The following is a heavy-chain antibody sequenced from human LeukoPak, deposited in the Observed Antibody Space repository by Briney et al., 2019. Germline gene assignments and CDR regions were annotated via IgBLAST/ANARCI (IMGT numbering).Heavy chain of an antibody. CDR1: GFTFSDYA. J-gene: IGHJ4*02. CDR2: FKTKYHQV. CDR3: ARSVPDYTRFDY. V-gene: IGHV3-23*05. Sequence: PGGSLRLSWVASGFTFSDYAMNWVRQAPGKGREWVSTFKTKYHQVYYGESVRGRFTISTDNSRNTVFLQMNSLRADDTALYYCARSVPDYTRFDYWGQGALVTVSS. D-gene: IGHD4-11*01.